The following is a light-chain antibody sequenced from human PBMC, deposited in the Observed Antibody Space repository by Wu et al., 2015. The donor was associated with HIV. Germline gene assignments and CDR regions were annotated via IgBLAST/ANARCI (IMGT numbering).Light chain of an antibody. J-gene: IGKJ2*01. CDR1: ESLTNNY. Sequence: EIVLTQSPGSLSLSPGERATLSCRASESLTNNYLAWYQQKPGRAPRLLIYGASRRATGIPDRFSGSGSGTDFTLSISRLEPEDFAVYYCHQYGTSPGTFGQETKLEIK. V-gene: IGKV3-20*01. CDR2: GAS. CDR3: HQYGTSPGT.